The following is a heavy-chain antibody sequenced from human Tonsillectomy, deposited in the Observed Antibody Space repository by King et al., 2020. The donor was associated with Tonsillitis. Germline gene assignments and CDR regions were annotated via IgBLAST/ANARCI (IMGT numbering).Heavy chain of an antibody. CDR1: GFTFSDYY. Sequence: VQLVESGGGLVKPGGSLRLYCAASGFTFSDYYMSWIRQAPGKGPEWVSCSSRSMSYTIYSDSVKGRVTLSRDNAKNSLHLQMNSLRAGDTAVYYCARPFRPWANDAFDIWGQGTMVTVSS. D-gene: IGHD6-6*01. CDR2: SSRSMSYT. CDR3: ARPFRPWANDAFDI. V-gene: IGHV3-11*05. J-gene: IGHJ3*02.